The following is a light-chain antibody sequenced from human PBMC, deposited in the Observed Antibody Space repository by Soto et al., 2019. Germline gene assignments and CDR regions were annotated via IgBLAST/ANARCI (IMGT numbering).Light chain of an antibody. CDR3: QQYGSSPRT. J-gene: IGKJ1*01. CDR2: GAS. V-gene: IGKV3-20*01. CDR1: QSVSSSY. Sequence: EIVLTQSPGTLSLSPGERATLSCRASQSVSSSYLTWYQQKPGQAPRLLIYGASSRATGIPDRFSGSGSATAFTITISRLEPEDFAVYYCQQYGSSPRTFGQGTRVEIK.